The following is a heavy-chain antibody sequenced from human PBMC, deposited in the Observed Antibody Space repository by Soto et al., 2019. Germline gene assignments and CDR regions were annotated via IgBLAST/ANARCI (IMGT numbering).Heavy chain of an antibody. CDR1: GLSLSDYY. J-gene: IGHJ4*02. D-gene: IGHD3-10*01. Sequence: PGRSLRLSCVASGLSLSDYYMSWIRQAPGRGLEWVSYISDSGSYATYADSVKGRFTISRDNAKNTLYLQMNSLRSEDTAVYYCATFHSGSGNGFWGQGTLVTVSS. CDR2: ISDSGSYA. CDR3: ATFHSGSGNGF. V-gene: IGHV3-11*06.